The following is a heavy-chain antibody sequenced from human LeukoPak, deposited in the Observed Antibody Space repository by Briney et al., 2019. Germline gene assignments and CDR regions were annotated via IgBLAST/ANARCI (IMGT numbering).Heavy chain of an antibody. V-gene: IGHV3-30*02. Sequence: GGSLRLSCAASGFTFSSYGIHWVRQAPGKGLEWVAFIRFDGSYKYYADSVKGRFTISRDNSKNTLYLQMNSLRAEDTAVYYCASGGRATRFDYWGQGTLVTVSS. D-gene: IGHD1-26*01. CDR1: GFTFSSYG. J-gene: IGHJ4*02. CDR2: IRFDGSYK. CDR3: ASGGRATRFDY.